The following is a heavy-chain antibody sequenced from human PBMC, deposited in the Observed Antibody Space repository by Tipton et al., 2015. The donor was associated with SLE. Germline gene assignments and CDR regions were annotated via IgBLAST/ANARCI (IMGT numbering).Heavy chain of an antibody. V-gene: IGHV4-38-2*02. CDR1: GYSISSDYY. Sequence: TLSLTCTVSGYSISSDYYWGWIRQPPGKGLEWIGSIYHSGSTHYNPSLKSRVSISVDTSKNQFSLKLSSVTAADTAVYYCARADWSGYLFGYWGQGTLVTVSS. CDR2: IYHSGST. CDR3: ARADWSGYLFGY. D-gene: IGHD3-3*01. J-gene: IGHJ4*02.